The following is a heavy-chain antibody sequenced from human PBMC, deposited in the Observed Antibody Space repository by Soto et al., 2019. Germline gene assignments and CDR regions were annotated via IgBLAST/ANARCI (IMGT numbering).Heavy chain of an antibody. CDR2: IIPILGTG. Sequence: QVQLVQSGPEVKKSGSSLKVSCKLSGGTFTSDTISWLRRAPGQGLEGMGRIIPILGTGNYAQKFQGRITITEDKSTNTGYMELISLNSEDTAIYYCAREEGSSNLGTFPFYYMDVWGNGTTVTVSS. V-gene: IGHV1-69*08. J-gene: IGHJ6*03. CDR1: GGTFTSDT. D-gene: IGHD2-21*01. CDR3: AREEGSSNLGTFPFYYMDV.